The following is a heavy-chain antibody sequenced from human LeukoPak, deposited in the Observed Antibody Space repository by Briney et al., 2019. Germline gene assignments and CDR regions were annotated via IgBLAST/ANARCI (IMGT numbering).Heavy chain of an antibody. V-gene: IGHV1-18*01. CDR3: ARGSSRTAVNWFDP. CDR1: GYTFTSYG. J-gene: IGHJ5*02. CDR2: ISAYNGNT. Sequence: ASVKVSCKASGYTFTSYGISSVRQAPGQGLEWMGWISAYNGNTNYAQKLQGRVTMTTDTSTSTAYMELRSLRSDDTAVYYCARGSSRTAVNWFDPWGQGTLVTVSS. D-gene: IGHD6-13*01.